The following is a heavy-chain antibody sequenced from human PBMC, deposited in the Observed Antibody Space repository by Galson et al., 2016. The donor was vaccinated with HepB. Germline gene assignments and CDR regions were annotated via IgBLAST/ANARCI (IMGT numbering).Heavy chain of an antibody. Sequence: SLRLSCAASGFTFSNYVMNWVRQAPGKGLEWVSSITNIGGNTYYADSVKGRFTISRDNSKNTLYLQMNSLRAEDTALYYCARVECVGDCKRFASWGQGSLVTVAS. CDR1: GFTFSNYV. J-gene: IGHJ4*02. V-gene: IGHV3-23*01. D-gene: IGHD2-21*02. CDR2: ITNIGGNT. CDR3: ARVECVGDCKRFAS.